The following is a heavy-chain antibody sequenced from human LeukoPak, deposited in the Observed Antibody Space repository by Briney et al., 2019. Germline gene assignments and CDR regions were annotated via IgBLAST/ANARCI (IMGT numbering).Heavy chain of an antibody. CDR1: CGYLSCYY. V-gene: IGHV4-34*01. CDR3: AGGRGSLVSITEY. J-gene: IGHJ4*02. D-gene: IGHD3-10*01. CDR2: INHRGST. Sequence: SETLSLTCSVYCGYLSCYYWSWIRQPPGKGLEWIVEINHRGSTNHNPSLKSRVTISVDTSKNQFSVKLSSVTAPQPAVYHCAGGRGSLVSITEYWGQGTLVTVSS.